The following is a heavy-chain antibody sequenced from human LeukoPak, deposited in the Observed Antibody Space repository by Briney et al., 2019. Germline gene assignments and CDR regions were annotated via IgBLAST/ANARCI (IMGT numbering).Heavy chain of an antibody. D-gene: IGHD6-13*01. Sequence: ASVKVSCKASGYTFTSYYMLWVRQAPGQGLEWMGIINPSGGSTGYAQKFQGRVTMTRNTSISTAYMELSSLRSEDTAVYYCASRYSSSPWGFDPWGQGTLVTVSS. V-gene: IGHV1-46*01. CDR3: ASRYSSSPWGFDP. CDR1: GYTFTSYY. CDR2: INPSGGST. J-gene: IGHJ5*02.